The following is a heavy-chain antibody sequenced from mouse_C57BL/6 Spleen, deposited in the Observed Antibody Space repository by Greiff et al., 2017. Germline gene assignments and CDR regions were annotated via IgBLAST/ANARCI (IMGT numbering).Heavy chain of an antibody. V-gene: IGHV1-61*01. D-gene: IGHD2-2*01. J-gene: IGHJ3*01. Sequence: VQLQQPGAELVRPGSSVKLSCKASGYTFTSYWMDWVKQRPGQGLEWIGNIYPSDSETHYNQKFKDKATLTVDKSSSTAYMQLSSLTSEDSAVYYCAREKGLRQGAWFAYWGQGTLVTVSA. CDR2: IYPSDSET. CDR1: GYTFTSYW. CDR3: AREKGLRQGAWFAY.